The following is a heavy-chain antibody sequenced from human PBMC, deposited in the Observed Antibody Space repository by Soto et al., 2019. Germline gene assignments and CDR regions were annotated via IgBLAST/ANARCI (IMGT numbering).Heavy chain of an antibody. V-gene: IGHV3-21*01. J-gene: IGHJ5*02. CDR3: ARSPPRYCSSTSCLGWFDP. D-gene: IGHD2-2*01. CDR1: GFTFSSYS. CDR2: ISSSSSYI. Sequence: GGSLRLSCAASGFTFSSYSMNWVRQAPGKGLEWVSSISSSSSYIYYADSVKGRLTISRDNAKNSLYLQMNSLRAEDTAVYYCARSPPRYCSSTSCLGWFDPWGQGTLVTVSS.